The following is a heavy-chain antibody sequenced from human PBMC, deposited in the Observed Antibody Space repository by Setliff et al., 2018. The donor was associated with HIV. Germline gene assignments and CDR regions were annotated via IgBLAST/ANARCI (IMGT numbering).Heavy chain of an antibody. V-gene: IGHV7-4-1*02. Sequence: ASVKVSCKASGYSFSNYAINWVRQAPGQGLEWMGWIKTDSGSPTYAQGFTGRFVFSVDTSVSTAYLQISSLKAEDTAVYYCARALYGDYGGDINWFDPWGQGTLVTVSS. CDR1: GYSFSNYA. D-gene: IGHD4-17*01. J-gene: IGHJ5*02. CDR2: IKTDSGSP. CDR3: ARALYGDYGGDINWFDP.